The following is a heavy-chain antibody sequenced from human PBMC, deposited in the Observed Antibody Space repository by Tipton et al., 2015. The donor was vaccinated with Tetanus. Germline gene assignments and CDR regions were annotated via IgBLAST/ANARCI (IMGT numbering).Heavy chain of an antibody. J-gene: IGHJ4*02. CDR1: GFTFSSYA. CDR3: GIQGHYGGNPPFDY. CDR2: VSDGGNT. D-gene: IGHD4-23*01. V-gene: IGHV3-23*01. Sequence: SLRLSCAASGFTFSSYAMAWVRQAPGKGLEWVSGVSDGGNTYYADSAKGRFTISRDTSENTLYLHVDSLRVADTAVYYCGIQGHYGGNPPFDYWGQGTLVTV.